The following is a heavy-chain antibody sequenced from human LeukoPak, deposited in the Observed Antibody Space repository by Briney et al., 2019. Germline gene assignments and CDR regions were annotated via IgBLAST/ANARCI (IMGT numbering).Heavy chain of an antibody. V-gene: IGHV4-31*03. CDR3: ARVGSGSYEPFDY. CDR2: IYYSGST. CDR1: GGSISSGGYY. D-gene: IGHD1-26*01. Sequence: SETLSLTCTVSGGSISSGGYYWSWIRQHPGKGLEWIGYIYYSGSTYYNPSLKSRVTISVDTSKNQFSLKLSSVTAADTAVYYCARVGSGSYEPFDYWGQGTLVTVSS. J-gene: IGHJ4*02.